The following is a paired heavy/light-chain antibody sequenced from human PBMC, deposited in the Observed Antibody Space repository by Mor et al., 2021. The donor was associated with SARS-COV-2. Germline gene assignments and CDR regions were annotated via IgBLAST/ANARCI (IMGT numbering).Light chain of an antibody. Sequence: SYELTQPPSVSVSPGQTARITCSGDALPKQFAYWYQQKPGQAPVLVIYKDSERPSGIPERFSGSSSGTTVTLTISGVQAEDEADYYCQSADSSGTYVFGTGTKVTVL. CDR1: ALPKQF. CDR3: QSADSSGTYV. CDR2: KDS. J-gene: IGLJ1*01. V-gene: IGLV3-25*03.
Heavy chain of an antibody. V-gene: IGHV3-30*02. CDR1: GFTFISYG. CDR2: IRYDGSNK. CDR3: AHLAHSYGDYNAFSDPPFDY. D-gene: IGHD4-17*01. J-gene: IGHJ4*02. Sequence: QVQLVESGGGVVQPGGSLRLSCAASGFTFISYGMHWVRQAPGKGLEWVAFIRYDGSNKYYADSVKGRFTISRDNSKNTLYLQMNSLRAEDTAVYYCAHLAHSYGDYNAFSDPPFDYWGQGTLVTVSS.